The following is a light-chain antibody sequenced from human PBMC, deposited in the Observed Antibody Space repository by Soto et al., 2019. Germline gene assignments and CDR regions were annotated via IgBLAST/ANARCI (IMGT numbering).Light chain of an antibody. Sequence: DIQLTQSPSSLSASVGDRVTITCRASQSISSWLAWYQQKPGTAPKLLIYKASTLESGVPSRFSGIRSGTEFTLIVSSLQPDDFATYYCQQYNDSFPYTFGQGTKLEIK. V-gene: IGKV1-5*03. CDR3: QQYNDSFPYT. CDR2: KAS. CDR1: QSISSW. J-gene: IGKJ2*01.